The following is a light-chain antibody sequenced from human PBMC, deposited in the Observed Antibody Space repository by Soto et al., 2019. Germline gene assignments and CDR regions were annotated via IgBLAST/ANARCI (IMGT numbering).Light chain of an antibody. J-gene: IGKJ4*01. CDR3: QQRYTWVT. CDR2: DAS. CDR1: QNVGRS. V-gene: IGKV3-11*01. Sequence: EIVMTQSPATLSLYPGERATLSCRASQNVGRSLAWFQQTPGQPPRLLIYDASTRAAGIPARFSGSWSGAAFTLTISSLEPEVSAVYYCQQRYTWVTFGGGTKLEIK.